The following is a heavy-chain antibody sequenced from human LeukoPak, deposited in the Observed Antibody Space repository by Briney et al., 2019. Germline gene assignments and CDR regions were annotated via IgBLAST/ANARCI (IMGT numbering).Heavy chain of an antibody. CDR1: GFTFDDYA. Sequence: QTGRSLRLSCAASGFTFDDYAMHWVRQAPGKGLDWVSGISWNSGSIGYADSVKGRFTISRDNAKNSLYVQMDSLRVEDTAVYYCARGFQWLEKWGQGTLVTVSS. CDR3: ARGFQWLEK. J-gene: IGHJ4*02. D-gene: IGHD6-19*01. CDR2: ISWNSGSI. V-gene: IGHV3-9*01.